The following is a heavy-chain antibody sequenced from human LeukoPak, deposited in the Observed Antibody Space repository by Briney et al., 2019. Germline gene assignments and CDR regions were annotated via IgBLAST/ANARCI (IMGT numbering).Heavy chain of an antibody. CDR3: ARSTYCGGDCYPALGY. CDR1: GGSISTSSRY. V-gene: IGHV4-39*01. Sequence: SETLSLTCTVSGGSISTSSRYWGWIRQPPVKGPEWTGSFYYSGSTYYNPSLKSRVTISVDSSKNQFSLNLSSVTATDTAVYYCARSTYCGGDCYPALGYWGQGTPVTVSS. J-gene: IGHJ4*02. D-gene: IGHD2-21*02. CDR2: FYYSGST.